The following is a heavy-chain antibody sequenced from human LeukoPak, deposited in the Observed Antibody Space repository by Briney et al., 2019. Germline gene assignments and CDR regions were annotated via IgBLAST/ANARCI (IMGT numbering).Heavy chain of an antibody. CDR2: INPSGGST. CDR1: GYTFTSYY. CDR3: ARASHGPDY. J-gene: IGHJ4*02. Sequence: ASVKVSCKASGYTFTSYYMYWVRQAPGQGLEWMGRINPSGGSTSYAQKFQGRVTMTSDTSTSTVYMELSSLRSEDTAVYYCARASHGPDYWGQGTQVTVSS. V-gene: IGHV1-46*01.